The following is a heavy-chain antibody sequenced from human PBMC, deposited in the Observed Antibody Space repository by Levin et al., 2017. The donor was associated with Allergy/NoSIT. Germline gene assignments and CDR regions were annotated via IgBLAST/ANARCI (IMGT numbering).Heavy chain of an antibody. J-gene: IGHJ3*02. CDR1: GFTFDDYA. CDR3: ARDNIGLPDAFAS. CDR2: ISWNSGSI. D-gene: IGHD3-10*01. Sequence: GGSLRLSCAASGFTFDDYAMHWVRQAPGKGLEWVSGISWNSGSIGYADSVKGRFTISRDNAKNSLYLQMNRLRTEDTALYYCARDNIGLPDAFASWGQGTMLIVSS. V-gene: IGHV3-9*01.